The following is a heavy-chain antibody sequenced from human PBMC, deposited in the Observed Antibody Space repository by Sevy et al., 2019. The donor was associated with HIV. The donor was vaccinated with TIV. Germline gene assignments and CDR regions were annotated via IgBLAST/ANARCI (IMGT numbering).Heavy chain of an antibody. J-gene: IGHJ6*03. CDR1: GGSISTYY. CDR3: ARDRGFCDSTSCSDYLDV. V-gene: IGHV4-59*01. D-gene: IGHD2-2*01. CDR2: IYYSGTT. Sequence: SETLSLTCTVSGGSISTYYWSWIRQPPGKGLEWIGYIYYSGTTFYNPSLKSRVTMSIDTSKTQFSLRLTSVTAADTAVYYCARDRGFCDSTSCSDYLDVWGKGTTVIVSS.